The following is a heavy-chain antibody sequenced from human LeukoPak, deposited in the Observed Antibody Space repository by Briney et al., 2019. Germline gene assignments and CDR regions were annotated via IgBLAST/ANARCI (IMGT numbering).Heavy chain of an antibody. V-gene: IGHV3-30*02. J-gene: IGHJ3*01. D-gene: IGHD3-22*01. CDR2: IRYDGSNK. CDR3: ASTYYYETEL. CDR1: GFTFSSYG. Sequence: GGSLRLSCAASGFTFSSYGMHWVRQAPGKGLEWVAFIRYDGSNKYYADSVKGRFTISRDNSKNTLYLQMNSLRAEDTAVYYCASTYYYETELWGQGTMVTVSS.